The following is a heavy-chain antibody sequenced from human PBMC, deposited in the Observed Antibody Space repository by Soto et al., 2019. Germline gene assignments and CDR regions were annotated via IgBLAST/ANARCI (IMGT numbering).Heavy chain of an antibody. D-gene: IGHD1-26*01. CDR2: IYSSGSA. CDR1: RASIYTYS. Sequence: ETLSLICTVSRASIYTYSWTWFRQPAGKGLQWIGHIYSSGSAKYSPSLKSRVSMSVDSSKNQISLKLTPVTAADTAVYHCATKVGANDFWGQGTLVTVSS. J-gene: IGHJ4*02. V-gene: IGHV4-4*07. CDR3: ATKVGANDF.